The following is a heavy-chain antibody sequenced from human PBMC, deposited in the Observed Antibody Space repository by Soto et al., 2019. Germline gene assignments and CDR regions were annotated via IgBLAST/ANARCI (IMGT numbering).Heavy chain of an antibody. J-gene: IGHJ3*02. CDR1: GFIFSSYA. Sequence: WGSLRLSCASSGFIFSSYAMHWVGQAPGKGLEWVAVISYDGSNKYYADSVKGRFTISRDNSKNTLYLQMNSLRAEDTAVYYCARGDYYDTPFDAFDIWGQGTMVTVSS. D-gene: IGHD3-22*01. CDR3: ARGDYYDTPFDAFDI. V-gene: IGHV3-30-3*01. CDR2: ISYDGSNK.